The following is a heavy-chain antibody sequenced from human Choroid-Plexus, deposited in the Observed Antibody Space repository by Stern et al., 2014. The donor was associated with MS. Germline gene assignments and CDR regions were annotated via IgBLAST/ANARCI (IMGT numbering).Heavy chain of an antibody. J-gene: IGHJ4*02. CDR2: INTKTGNP. V-gene: IGHV7-4-1*02. CDR3: ARGDTIDY. CDR1: GYIFTNYA. Sequence: VQLEESGSELKKPGASVKVSCKASGYIFTNYAMNWVRQAPGQGLEWMGWINTKTGNPTYVQGFTGRFVFSLDTSVSTAYLEISNLKAEDTAVYYWARGDTIDYWGQGTLVTVSS.